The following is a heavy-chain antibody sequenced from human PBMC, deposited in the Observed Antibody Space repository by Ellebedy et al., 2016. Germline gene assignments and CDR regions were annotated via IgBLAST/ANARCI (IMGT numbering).Heavy chain of an antibody. CDR1: GFTFSSYS. J-gene: IGHJ6*02. D-gene: IGHD2-2*01. Sequence: GESLKISCAASGFTFSSYSMSWVRQAPGKGLEWVSAISGSGGSTYYADSVKGRFTISRDNSKNTLYLQMNSLRAEDTAVYYCASQSAQLNTDVVVVPAAILDYYYGMDVWGQGTTVTVSS. V-gene: IGHV3-23*01. CDR2: ISGSGGST. CDR3: ASQSAQLNTDVVVVPAAILDYYYGMDV.